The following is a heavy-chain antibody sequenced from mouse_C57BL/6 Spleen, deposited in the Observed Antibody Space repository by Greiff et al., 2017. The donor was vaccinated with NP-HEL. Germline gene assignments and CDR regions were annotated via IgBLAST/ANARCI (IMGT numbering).Heavy chain of an antibody. CDR1: GYAFSSSW. Sequence: VKLQESGPELVKPGASVKISCKASGYAFSSSWMNWVKQRPGKGLEWIGRIYPGDGDTNYNGKFKGKATLTADKSSSTAYMQLSSLTSEDSAVYFCARSGYDYGYAMDDWGQGTSGTVSS. J-gene: IGHJ4*01. CDR2: IYPGDGDT. CDR3: ARSGYDYGYAMDD. D-gene: IGHD2-4*01. V-gene: IGHV1-82*01.